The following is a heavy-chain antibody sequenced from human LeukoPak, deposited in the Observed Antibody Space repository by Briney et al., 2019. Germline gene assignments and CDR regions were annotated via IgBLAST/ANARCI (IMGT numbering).Heavy chain of an antibody. CDR2: IYYSGST. J-gene: IGHJ4*02. CDR3: ARQGRDGYIGFDY. D-gene: IGHD5-24*01. Sequence: SETLSLTCTVSGGSISSYYWSWIRQPPGKGLEWIGYIYYSGSTNYNPSLKSRVTISVDTSKNQFSLKLSSVTAADTAVYYCARQGRDGYIGFDYWGQGTLVTVSS. V-gene: IGHV4-59*08. CDR1: GGSISSYY.